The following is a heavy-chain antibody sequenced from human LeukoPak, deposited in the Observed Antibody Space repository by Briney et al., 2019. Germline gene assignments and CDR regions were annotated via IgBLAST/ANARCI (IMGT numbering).Heavy chain of an antibody. D-gene: IGHD6-19*01. Sequence: GGSLRLSCAASGFTFSNYGMHWVRQAPGKGLEWVALISFDGSQKYYADSVKGRFTISRDNSKSTVYLQMNSLRVEDAAVYYCAKEVPVGRSSGWYYWGQGTLVTVSS. CDR2: ISFDGSQK. J-gene: IGHJ4*02. V-gene: IGHV3-30*02. CDR3: AKEVPVGRSSGWYY. CDR1: GFTFSNYG.